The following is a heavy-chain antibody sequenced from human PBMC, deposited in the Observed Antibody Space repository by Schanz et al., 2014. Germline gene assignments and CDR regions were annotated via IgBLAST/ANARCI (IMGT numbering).Heavy chain of an antibody. CDR3: AKSKSQLPLFDY. CDR1: GFGFDDYA. D-gene: IGHD2-21*01. J-gene: IGHJ4*02. CDR2: INWNGGST. Sequence: EVQLVESGGGVVRPGGSLRLSCAASGFGFDDYAMSWVRQAPGKGLEWVSGINWNGGSTGYADSVKGRFTISRDNAKNSLYLQMNSLRAEDTALYYCAKSKSQLPLFDYWGQGTLVDVSS. V-gene: IGHV3-20*04.